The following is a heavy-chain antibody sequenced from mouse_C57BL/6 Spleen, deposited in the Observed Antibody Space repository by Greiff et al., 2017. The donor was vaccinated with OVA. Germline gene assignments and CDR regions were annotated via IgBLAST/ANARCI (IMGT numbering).Heavy chain of an antibody. CDR2: IYPSDSET. CDR3: ARKNYSNSFDY. Sequence: QVQLQQPGAELVRPGSSVKLSCKASGYTFTSYWMDWVKQRPGQGLEWIGNIYPSDSETHYNQKFTDKATLTVDKSSSTAYMQLSSLTSEDSAVYYCARKNYSNSFDYWGQGTTLTVSS. D-gene: IGHD2-5*01. CDR1: GYTFTSYW. J-gene: IGHJ2*01. V-gene: IGHV1-61*01.